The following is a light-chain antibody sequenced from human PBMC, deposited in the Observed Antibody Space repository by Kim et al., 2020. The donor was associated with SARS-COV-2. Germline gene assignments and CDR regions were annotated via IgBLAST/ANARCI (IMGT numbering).Light chain of an antibody. CDR1: QSISSS. Sequence: EIVLTQSPATLSLSPGERVTLSCRASQSISSSLAWYQQKPGQAPRLLFYDATNRAPDMPARFSGSGSGTDFTLTISSLEPEDFAVYYCQQRSSWPPTFGGGTKVDIK. J-gene: IGKJ4*01. V-gene: IGKV3-11*01. CDR2: DAT. CDR3: QQRSSWPPT.